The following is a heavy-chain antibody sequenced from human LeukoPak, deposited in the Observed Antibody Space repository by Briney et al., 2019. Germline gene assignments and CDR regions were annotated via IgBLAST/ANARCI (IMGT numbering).Heavy chain of an antibody. CDR1: RFTFSSYW. Sequence: PGGSLRLSRAASRFTFSSYWMHWVRQAPGKGLVWVSRINSDGSSTSYADSVKGRFTISRDNAKNTLYLQMNSLRAEDTAVYYCARAGDRLAVAGILNYWGQGTLVTVSS. D-gene: IGHD6-19*01. J-gene: IGHJ4*02. CDR3: ARAGDRLAVAGILNY. CDR2: INSDGSST. V-gene: IGHV3-74*01.